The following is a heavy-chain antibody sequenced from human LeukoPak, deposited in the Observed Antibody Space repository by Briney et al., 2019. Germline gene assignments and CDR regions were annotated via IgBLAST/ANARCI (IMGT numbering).Heavy chain of an antibody. V-gene: IGHV4-4*07. D-gene: IGHD3-10*01. CDR3: ARERLRGSGSYYSYFDY. CDR2: IYTSGST. CDR1: GGSISSYY. Sequence: SETLSLTCTVSGGSISSYYWSWIRERAGKGLGRIGRIYTSGSTNYNPSLKSRVTMSVDTSKNRFSLKLSSVTAADTAVYYCARERLRGSGSYYSYFDYWGQGTLVTVSS. J-gene: IGHJ4*02.